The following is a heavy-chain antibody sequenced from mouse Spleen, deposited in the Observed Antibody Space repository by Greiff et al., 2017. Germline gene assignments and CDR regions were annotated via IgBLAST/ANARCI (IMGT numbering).Heavy chain of an antibody. J-gene: IGHJ3*01. CDR1: GYTFTSYT. Sequence: VQLQQSAAELARPGASVKMSCKASGYTFTSYTMHWVKQRPGQGLEWIGYINPSSGYTEYNQKFKDKTTLTADKSSSTAYMQLSSLTSEDSAVYYCAIYYDYVLFAYWGQGTLVTVSA. CDR3: AIYYDYVLFAY. CDR2: INPSSGYT. D-gene: IGHD2-4*01. V-gene: IGHV1-4*02.